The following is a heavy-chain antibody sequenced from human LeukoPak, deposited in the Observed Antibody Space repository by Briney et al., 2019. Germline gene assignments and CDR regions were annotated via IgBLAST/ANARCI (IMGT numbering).Heavy chain of an antibody. Sequence: GGSLRLSCAASGFTFSSYSMNWVRQAPGKGLEWVSYISSSSSTIYYADSVKGRFTISRDNAKNSLYLQMNSLRAEDTAVYYCARVCGGDCYSEFAFDIWGQGTMVTVSS. CDR3: ARVCGGDCYSEFAFDI. CDR2: ISSSSSTI. D-gene: IGHD2-21*01. V-gene: IGHV3-48*04. J-gene: IGHJ3*02. CDR1: GFTFSSYS.